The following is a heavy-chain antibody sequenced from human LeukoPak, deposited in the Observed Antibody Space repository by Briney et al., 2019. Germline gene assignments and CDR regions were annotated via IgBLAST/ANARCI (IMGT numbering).Heavy chain of an antibody. D-gene: IGHD6-13*01. CDR3: ARSGGSTWYGDSFDI. CDR2: ISASSGNT. CDR1: GYPFTDYD. J-gene: IGHJ3*02. V-gene: IGHV1-18*01. Sequence: ASVKVSCKASGYPFTDYDMHWVRQAPGQGLEWVGWISASSGNTNYAQRLQDRIILTADRSTSTVYMELRSLKSDDTALYYCARSGGSTWYGDSFDIWGQGTMVHVSS.